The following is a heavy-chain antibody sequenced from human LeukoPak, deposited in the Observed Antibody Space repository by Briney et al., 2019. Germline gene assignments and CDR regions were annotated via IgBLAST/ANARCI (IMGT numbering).Heavy chain of an antibody. Sequence: ASVKVSCKASGYTFTSYYMHWVRQAPGQGLEWMGIINPSGGSTSYAQKFQGRVTMTRDTSTSTVYMELSSLRPEDTAVYYCARELITMVRGVIYYYYGMDVWGQGTTVTVSS. D-gene: IGHD3-10*01. V-gene: IGHV1-46*01. CDR3: ARELITMVRGVIYYYYGMDV. J-gene: IGHJ6*02. CDR1: GYTFTSYY. CDR2: INPSGGST.